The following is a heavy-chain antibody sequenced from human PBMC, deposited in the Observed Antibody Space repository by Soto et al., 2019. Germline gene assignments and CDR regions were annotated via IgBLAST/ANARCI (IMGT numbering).Heavy chain of an antibody. CDR3: AKLAYDHYAMDV. Sequence: ASVMVSCKAFVYTFSDYYLHWVRQTPGQGLEWMGWISPKIGGTKYAQNFQGRVTMTRDTSIRATYMELSSLTSDDTAVYYSAKLAYDHYAMDVWGQWTTVTVSS. D-gene: IGHD3-3*01. V-gene: IGHV1-2*02. CDR2: ISPKIGGT. J-gene: IGHJ6*02. CDR1: VYTFSDYY.